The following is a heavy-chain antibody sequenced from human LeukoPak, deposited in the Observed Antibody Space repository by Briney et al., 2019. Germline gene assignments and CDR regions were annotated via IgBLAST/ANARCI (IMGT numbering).Heavy chain of an antibody. Sequence: GGSLRLSCAASGFTFSSYGMHWVRQAPGKGLEWVAVISYDGSNKFYADSVKGRFTISRDDSKNTLYLQMSSLRAEDTAVYYCARQYDSSGYSAFDIWGQGTMVTVSS. J-gene: IGHJ3*02. CDR1: GFTFSSYG. D-gene: IGHD3-22*01. CDR3: ARQYDSSGYSAFDI. V-gene: IGHV3-30*03. CDR2: ISYDGSNK.